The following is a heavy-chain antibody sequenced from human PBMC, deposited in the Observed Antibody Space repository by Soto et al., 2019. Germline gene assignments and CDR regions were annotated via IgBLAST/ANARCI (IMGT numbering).Heavy chain of an antibody. CDR1: GESFSGNY. J-gene: IGHJ6*02. Sequence: SETLSLTCAVYGESFSGNYWSWIRQPPGKGLEWIGEFSDSGSTNYNPSLKSRVTISEDMSKSQFSLKLSSVTAADTAVYYCARGNFYYGMDVWGQGTTVT. V-gene: IGHV4-34*01. CDR3: ARGNFYYGMDV. CDR2: FSDSGST.